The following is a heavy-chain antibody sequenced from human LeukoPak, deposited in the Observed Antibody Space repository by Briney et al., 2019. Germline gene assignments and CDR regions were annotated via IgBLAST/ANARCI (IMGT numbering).Heavy chain of an antibody. CDR3: ARLDGQNYSPDY. J-gene: IGHJ4*02. CDR1: GGSIGGHTFY. V-gene: IGHV4-39*07. CDR2: IYYNGNT. D-gene: IGHD5-24*01. Sequence: SETLSLTCNVSGGSIGGHTFYWDWIRQPPGKGLEWIATIYYNGNTFYNPSLKSRVTISVDTSKNQFSLKLTSVTAAGTAVYYCARLDGQNYSPDYWGQGALVTVSS.